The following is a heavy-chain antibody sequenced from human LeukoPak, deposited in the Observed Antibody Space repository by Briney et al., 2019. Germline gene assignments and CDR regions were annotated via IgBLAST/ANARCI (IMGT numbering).Heavy chain of an antibody. CDR2: ILDIGIT. V-gene: IGHV4-59*08. D-gene: IGHD1-14*01. Sequence: SETLSLTCTLPGGSIRGYFWSWIRQPPGKGLEWIGYILDIGITIYIPSLRSRVIISVDMATNEFSLKLSAVSAEDTVVYYCARQESGTWFDPWGQGTLVTVSS. CDR1: GGSIRGYF. J-gene: IGHJ5*02. CDR3: ARQESGTWFDP.